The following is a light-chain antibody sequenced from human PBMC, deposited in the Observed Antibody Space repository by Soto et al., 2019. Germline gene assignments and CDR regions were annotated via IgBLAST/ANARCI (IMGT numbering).Light chain of an antibody. CDR2: GAS. CDR3: QPYGSSGGIT. CDR1: QSVSSSY. J-gene: IGKJ5*01. V-gene: IGKV3-20*01. Sequence: EIVLTQSPGTLSLSPGERATLSCRASQSVSSSYLAWYQQKPGQAPRLLIYGASNRATGIPDRFSGSGSGKDFTLTFSRLEPEDFAVFYCQPYGSSGGITFGQGTRRRLN.